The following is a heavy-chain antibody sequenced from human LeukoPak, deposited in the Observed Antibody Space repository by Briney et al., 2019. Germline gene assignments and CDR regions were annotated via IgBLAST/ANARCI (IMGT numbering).Heavy chain of an antibody. Sequence: SETLSLTCTVSGGSISSYYWSWIRQPAGKGLEWIGRIYTSGSTNYNPSLKCRVTISVDTSKNQFSLKLSSVTAADTAVYYCARGRGIGSSVSFDYWGQGTLVTVSS. J-gene: IGHJ4*02. V-gene: IGHV4-4*07. CDR2: IYTSGST. CDR1: GGSISSYY. D-gene: IGHD6-6*01. CDR3: ARGRGIGSSVSFDY.